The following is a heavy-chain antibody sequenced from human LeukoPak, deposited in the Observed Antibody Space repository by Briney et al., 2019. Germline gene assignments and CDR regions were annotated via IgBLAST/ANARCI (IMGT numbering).Heavy chain of an antibody. CDR3: ARLPGYSGYDPFDY. CDR1: GYSFTSYW. V-gene: IGHV5-51*01. D-gene: IGHD5-12*01. CDR2: IYPGDSDT. J-gene: IGHJ4*02. Sequence: GESLKISCKGSGYSFTSYWIGWVRQMPGKGLEWMGIIYPGDSDTRYSPSFEGPVTISADKSIITAYLQWSSLKASDTAMYYCARLPGYSGYDPFDYWGQGTLVTVSS.